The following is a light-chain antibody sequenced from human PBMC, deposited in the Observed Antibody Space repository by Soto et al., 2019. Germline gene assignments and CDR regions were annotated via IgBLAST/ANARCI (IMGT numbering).Light chain of an antibody. CDR3: QQYGSSPGGT. CDR2: GAS. CDR1: QSVSSSY. V-gene: IGKV3-20*01. Sequence: EIVLTQSPGTLSLSPGERATLSCRASQSVSSSYLAWYQQKPGQAPRLLIYGASSRATAIPDRFSGSGSGTDFTLTISRLEPEDFAVYYCQQYGSSPGGTFGQGTKVEIK. J-gene: IGKJ1*01.